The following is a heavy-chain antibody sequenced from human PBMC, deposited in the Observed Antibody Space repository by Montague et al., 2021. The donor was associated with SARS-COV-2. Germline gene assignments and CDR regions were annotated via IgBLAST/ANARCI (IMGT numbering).Heavy chain of an antibody. J-gene: IGHJ4*02. CDR2: VCNYGST. D-gene: IGHD3-10*01. Sequence: SETLSLTCSVSGGSVSSGSNYWSWIRQSPGKGLEWIGYVCNYGSTDYNPSLKSRVTISLDTSKNQFSLRLSSVTAADTAVYYCAREATDYGSGSYYFPFAYWGQGILVTVSS. CDR1: GGSVSSGSNY. V-gene: IGHV4-61*01. CDR3: AREATDYGSGSYYFPFAY.